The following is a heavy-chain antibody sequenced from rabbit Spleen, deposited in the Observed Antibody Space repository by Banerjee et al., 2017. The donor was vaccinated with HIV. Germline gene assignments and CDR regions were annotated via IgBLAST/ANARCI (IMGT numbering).Heavy chain of an antibody. CDR2: INIVTGKS. V-gene: IGHV1S45*01. D-gene: IGHD1-1*01. Sequence: QEQLEESGGGLVKPEGSLTLTCKASGVSLNDKDVMCWVRQAPGKGLEWIACINIVTGKSVYASWAKGRFTMSRTSSTTVTLQMNSLTAADTATYFCVRGASSSGYYSLWGPGTLVTVS. J-gene: IGHJ4*01. CDR3: VRGASSSGYYSL. CDR1: GVSLNDKDV.